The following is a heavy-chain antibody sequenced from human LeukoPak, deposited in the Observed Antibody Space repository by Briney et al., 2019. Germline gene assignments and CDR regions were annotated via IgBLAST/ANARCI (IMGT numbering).Heavy chain of an antibody. V-gene: IGHV1-69*06. D-gene: IGHD3-10*01. CDR3: ARGSMVRGVILLDV. J-gene: IGHJ6*04. CDR2: IIPIFGTA. Sequence: SVKVSCKASGGTFSSYAISWVRQAPGQGLEWMGGIIPIFGTANYAQKFQGRVTITADKSTSTAYMELSSLRSEDTAVYYCARGSMVRGVILLDVWDKGTTVTVSS. CDR1: GGTFSSYA.